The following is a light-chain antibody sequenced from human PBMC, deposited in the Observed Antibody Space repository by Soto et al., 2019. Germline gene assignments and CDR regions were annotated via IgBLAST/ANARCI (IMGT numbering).Light chain of an antibody. V-gene: IGKV3-20*01. Sequence: EIVLTQSPGTLSLSPGERATLSCRASQSVSSSYLVWYQQRPGQPPRLLLYGTSNRAAGIPDRFTGTGSGTDFTLTIYRLEPEDSAVYYCQQYGSSALTFAGGTKV. CDR2: GTS. CDR1: QSVSSSY. J-gene: IGKJ4*01. CDR3: QQYGSSALT.